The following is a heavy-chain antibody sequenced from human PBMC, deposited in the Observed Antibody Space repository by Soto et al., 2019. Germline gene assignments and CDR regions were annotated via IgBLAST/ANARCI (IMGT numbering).Heavy chain of an antibody. V-gene: IGHV3-74*01. CDR1: GFTFSSYW. J-gene: IGHJ4*02. Sequence: EVQLVESGGGLVQPGGSLRLSCAASGFTFSSYWTHWVRHAPGKGLVWVARINSHGSSTSYADSVKGRFTICRDNAENALYRQMSGLSAGDTAVYSCARDRLYGGAGSCYSAFVRVSYWGRGTLISVYS. CDR2: INSHGSST. CDR3: ARDRLYGGAGSCYSAFVRVSY. D-gene: IGHD2-15*01.